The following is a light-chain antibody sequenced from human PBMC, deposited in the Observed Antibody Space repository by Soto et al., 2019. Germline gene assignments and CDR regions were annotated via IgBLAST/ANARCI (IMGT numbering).Light chain of an antibody. V-gene: IGLV1-47*02. Sequence: QSVLTQPPSASGTPGQRVTISCSGRSSNIGSNYLYWYQQLPGTAPKLLIYYNNHRPSGVPDRFSGSKSGTSASLAISGLRSEDEADYYCATWDDSLSGYVFGTGTKVTVL. CDR3: ATWDDSLSGYV. J-gene: IGLJ1*01. CDR2: YNN. CDR1: SSNIGSNY.